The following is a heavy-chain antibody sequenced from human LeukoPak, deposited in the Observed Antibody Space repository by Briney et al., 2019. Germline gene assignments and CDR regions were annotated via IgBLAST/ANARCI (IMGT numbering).Heavy chain of an antibody. J-gene: IGHJ6*03. Sequence: PGGSLRLSCAASGFTFSILDMSWVRQAPGKGLEWVGRSTNKANSYTTEYAASVRGRFTISRDDSKNSLYLQMNSLKTEDTAVYYCASLGYCGSSSCYGYYYMDVWGKGTTVTVSS. CDR2: STNKANSYTT. CDR1: GFTFSILD. CDR3: ASLGYCGSSSCYGYYYMDV. V-gene: IGHV3-72*01. D-gene: IGHD2-2*01.